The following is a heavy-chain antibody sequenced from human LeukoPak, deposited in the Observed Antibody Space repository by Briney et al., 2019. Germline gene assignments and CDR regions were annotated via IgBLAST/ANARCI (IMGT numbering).Heavy chain of an antibody. CDR1: GYTFTSYG. Sequence: ASVKVSCKASGYTFTSYGISWVRQAPGQGLEWMGWISAYNGNTNYAQKLQGRVTMTTDTSTSTAYMELRSLRSDDTAVYYCARALSPYIVVVLAAMPDFDYWGQGTLVTVSS. D-gene: IGHD2-2*01. CDR3: ARALSPYIVVVLAAMPDFDY. CDR2: ISAYNGNT. V-gene: IGHV1-18*01. J-gene: IGHJ4*02.